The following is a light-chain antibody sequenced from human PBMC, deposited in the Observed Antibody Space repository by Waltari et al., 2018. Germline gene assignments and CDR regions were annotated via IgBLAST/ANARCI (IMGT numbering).Light chain of an antibody. CDR1: SGHSSNV. V-gene: IGLV4-69*01. Sequence: QLVLTQSPSASASLGASVNLTCTLSSGHSSNVIAWLQQHPEKGPRYLMKVNSDGSHSKGDEIPDRFSGSSSGAERYLTISNLQSEDEADYYCQTGGHGTWVFGGGTKLTVL. CDR3: QTGGHGTWV. CDR2: VNSDGSH. J-gene: IGLJ3*02.